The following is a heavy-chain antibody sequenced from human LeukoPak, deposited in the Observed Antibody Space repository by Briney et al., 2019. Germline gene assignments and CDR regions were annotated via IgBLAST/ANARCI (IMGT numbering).Heavy chain of an antibody. CDR3: ANMEWELPSDY. Sequence: GRSLRLSCAASGFTLRSYGMHWVRQAPGKGLEWVAVISYDGSNKYYADSVKGRFTISRDNSKNTLYLQMNSLRADDTAAYYCANMEWELPSDYWGQGTLVTVSS. D-gene: IGHD1-26*01. J-gene: IGHJ4*02. CDR2: ISYDGSNK. V-gene: IGHV3-30*18. CDR1: GFTLRSYG.